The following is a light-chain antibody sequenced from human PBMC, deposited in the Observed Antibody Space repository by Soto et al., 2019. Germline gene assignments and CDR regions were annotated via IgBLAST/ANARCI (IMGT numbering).Light chain of an antibody. CDR1: QDISNY. CDR2: AAS. V-gene: IGKV1-27*01. J-gene: IGKJ1*01. CDR3: QKYNSAPWT. Sequence: DIQMTQSPSSLSASVGDRVTITCRASQDISNYLAWYQQKPGKVPKLLIYAASTLQPGVPSRFSGSGSGTDFTLTISSLQPEDVATYYCQKYNSAPWTFGQGTKVEVK.